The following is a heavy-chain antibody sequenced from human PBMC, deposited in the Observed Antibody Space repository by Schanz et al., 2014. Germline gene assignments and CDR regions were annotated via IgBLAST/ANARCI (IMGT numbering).Heavy chain of an antibody. Sequence: DVQLVESGGGLVQSGGSLRLSCAASGFNFGDYYMTWVRQAPGKGLESVAKINPDGSGKYYVVSVEGRFTISRDNAKKSLDLHMNSLTAEDTALYYCAKDRHGYDQPIDYWGQGTLVTVSS. CDR1: GFNFGDYY. D-gene: IGHD2-2*01. V-gene: IGHV3-7*03. J-gene: IGHJ4*02. CDR2: INPDGSGK. CDR3: AKDRHGYDQPIDY.